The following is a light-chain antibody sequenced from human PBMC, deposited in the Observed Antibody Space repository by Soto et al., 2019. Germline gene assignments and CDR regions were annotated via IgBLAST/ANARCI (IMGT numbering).Light chain of an antibody. CDR3: QVWDTSRDPVV. CDR1: NIGSKS. V-gene: IGLV3-21*02. Sequence: SYELTQPPSVSVAPGQTARISCGGNNIGSKSVHWYQQRPGQAPVLVVSDDSDRPSGIPERFSGSNSGITATLTISRVEAGDEADYYCQVWDTSRDPVVFGGGIKVTVL. CDR2: DDS. J-gene: IGLJ2*01.